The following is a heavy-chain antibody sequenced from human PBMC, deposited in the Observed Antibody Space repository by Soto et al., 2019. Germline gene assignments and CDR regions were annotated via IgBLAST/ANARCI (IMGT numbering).Heavy chain of an antibody. D-gene: IGHD4-17*01. CDR3: TRVGGYYGDYPNFDY. J-gene: IGHJ4*02. CDR1: GSSISPFY. CDR2: IYYTGST. V-gene: IGHV4-59*01. Sequence: PSETLSLTCTVSGSSISPFYWSWIRQPPGKGLEWIGYIYYTGSTKYNPSLKSRVTLSLGTSRNQLSLKLSSVTAADTAMYYCTRVGGYYGDYPNFDYWGPGTLVTVPQ.